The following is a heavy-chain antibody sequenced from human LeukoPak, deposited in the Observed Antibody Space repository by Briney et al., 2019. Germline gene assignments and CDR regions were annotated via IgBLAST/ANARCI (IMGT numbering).Heavy chain of an antibody. CDR3: ARVDSGRYYGHDY. CDR2: ISVYNGNT. J-gene: IGHJ4*02. V-gene: IGHV1-18*01. CDR1: GYTFTSYG. Sequence: GASVKVSCKASGYTFTSYGISWVRQAPGQGLEWMGWISVYNGNTNYAQKFQGRVTMTTDTSTTAYMELRSLRSDDTAMYYCARVDSGRYYGHDYWGQGTLVTVTS. D-gene: IGHD1-26*01.